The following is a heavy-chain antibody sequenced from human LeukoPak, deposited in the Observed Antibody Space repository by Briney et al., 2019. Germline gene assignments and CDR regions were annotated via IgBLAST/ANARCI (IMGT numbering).Heavy chain of an antibody. D-gene: IGHD2-2*01. CDR2: ISSSSSYI. CDR3: AKGSEVPAATFDY. Sequence: SGGSLRLSCAASGFTFSSYSMNWVRQAPGKGLEWVSSISSSSSYIYYADSVKGRFTISRDNAKNSLYLQMNSLRAEDTAVYYCAKGSEVPAATFDYWGQGTLVTVSS. CDR1: GFTFSSYS. J-gene: IGHJ4*02. V-gene: IGHV3-21*01.